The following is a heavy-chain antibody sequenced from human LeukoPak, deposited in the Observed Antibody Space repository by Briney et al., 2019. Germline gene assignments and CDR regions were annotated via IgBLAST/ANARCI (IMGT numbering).Heavy chain of an antibody. CDR3: AKSRGYYYDSSGPWGNAFDI. CDR2: ISGSGGST. Sequence: PGGSLRLSCAASGFTFSSYAMSWVRQAPGKGLEWVSAISGSGGSTYYADSVKGRFTISRANSKNKLYLQMNSLRAEDTAVYYCAKSRGYYYDSSGPWGNAFDIWGQGTMVTVSS. V-gene: IGHV3-23*01. CDR1: GFTFSSYA. D-gene: IGHD3-22*01. J-gene: IGHJ3*02.